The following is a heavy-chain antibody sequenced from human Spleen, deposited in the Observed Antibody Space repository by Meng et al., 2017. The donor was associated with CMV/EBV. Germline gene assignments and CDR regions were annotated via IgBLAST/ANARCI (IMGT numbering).Heavy chain of an antibody. CDR2: IKSKTDGGTT. V-gene: IGHV3-15*01. Sequence: GESLKISCAASGFTFSDYYMSWIRQAPGKGLEWVGRIKSKTDGGTTDYAAPVKGRFTISRDDSKNTLYLQMNSLKTEDTAVYYCTNDPSKYYDFWSGSHYYYYGMDVWGQGTTVTVSS. CDR3: TNDPSKYYDFWSGSHYYYYGMDV. CDR1: GFTFSDYY. D-gene: IGHD3-3*01. J-gene: IGHJ6*02.